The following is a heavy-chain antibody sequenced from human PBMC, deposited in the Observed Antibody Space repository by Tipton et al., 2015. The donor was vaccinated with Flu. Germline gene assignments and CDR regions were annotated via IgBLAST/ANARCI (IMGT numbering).Heavy chain of an antibody. V-gene: IGHV3-7*01. J-gene: IGHJ4*02. CDR3: ARGVAYCSSTSCYGYYFDY. CDR2: IKQDGSEK. CDR1: GFTFSSYW. D-gene: IGHD2-2*01. Sequence: SLRLSCAASGFTFSSYWMSWVRQAPGKGLEWVANIKQDGSEKYYADSVKGRFTISRDNAKNSLYLQMNSLRAEDTAVYYCARGVAYCSSTSCYGYYFDYWGQGTLVTVSS.